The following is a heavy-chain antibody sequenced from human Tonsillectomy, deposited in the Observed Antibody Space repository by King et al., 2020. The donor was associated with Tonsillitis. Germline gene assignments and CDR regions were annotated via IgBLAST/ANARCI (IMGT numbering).Heavy chain of an antibody. Sequence: QLVQSGAEVKKPGASVKVSCKASGYTFTTYYMHCVRQAPGQGLEWMGIINPSGGSTSYAQKFQGRVTMTRDTSTSTVYMELSSLRSEDTAVYYCARGAGLAEYYYYYMDVWGKGTTVTVSS. CDR3: ARGAGLAEYYYYYMDV. D-gene: IGHD3/OR15-3a*01. CDR1: GYTFTTYY. CDR2: INPSGGST. V-gene: IGHV1-46*01. J-gene: IGHJ6*03.